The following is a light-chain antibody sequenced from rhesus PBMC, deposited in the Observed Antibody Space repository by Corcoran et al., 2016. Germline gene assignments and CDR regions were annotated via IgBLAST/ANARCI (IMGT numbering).Light chain of an antibody. CDR2: GVS. V-gene: IGLV2S7*01. CDR3: CSYITSGTFI. Sequence: QSAPTQPPSVSGSPGQSVTISCTGTNSDIGGNNYVSWYQHHPGKAPKLIIYGVSYRPSGVSDRLSGSKSDNTASLTISGLQAADEADYFCCSYITSGTFIFGTGTRLTVL. CDR1: NSDIGGNNY. J-gene: IGLJ1*01.